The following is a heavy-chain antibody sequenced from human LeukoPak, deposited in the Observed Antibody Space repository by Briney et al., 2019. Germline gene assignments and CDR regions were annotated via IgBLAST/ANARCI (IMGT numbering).Heavy chain of an antibody. V-gene: IGHV1-2*02. CDR2: INPNSGGT. Sequence: ASVKVSCKASGYTFTVFYMHWVRQAPGQGLDWMGWINPNSGGTNYAQKFQGRVTMTRDTSISTAYMELSRLRSDDTAVYYCARGSAVGATTGIDYWGQGTLVTVSS. J-gene: IGHJ4*02. CDR1: GYTFTVFY. D-gene: IGHD1-26*01. CDR3: ARGSAVGATTGIDY.